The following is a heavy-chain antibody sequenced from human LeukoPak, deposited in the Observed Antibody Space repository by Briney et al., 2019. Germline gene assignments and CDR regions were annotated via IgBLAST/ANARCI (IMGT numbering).Heavy chain of an antibody. CDR3: ARALSGVLFDH. V-gene: IGHV1-2*02. D-gene: IGHD7-27*01. CDR2: INPDSGST. J-gene: IGHJ4*02. CDR1: GYTFTDYY. Sequence: ASVKVSCKASGYTFTDYYMHWVRQAPGQGLEWMGWINPDSGSTGYAQKFQGRVTMTRDTSISTAYMELSRLRSDDTAVYYCARALSGVLFDHWGQGALVTVSS.